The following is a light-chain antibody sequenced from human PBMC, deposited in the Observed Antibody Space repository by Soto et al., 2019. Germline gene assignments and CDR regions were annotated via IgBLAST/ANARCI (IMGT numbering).Light chain of an antibody. CDR2: KAA. CDR1: QSISSW. J-gene: IGKJ1*01. V-gene: IGKV1-5*03. CDR3: QQYGSSSPWT. Sequence: DIQMTQSPSTLSASVGDRVTITCLASQSISSWLAWYQQKPGRAPKLLIYKAASLETGVPSSFSGSGYGTEFTLIISSLQPDDFAIYYCQQYGSSSPWTFGQGTKVEIK.